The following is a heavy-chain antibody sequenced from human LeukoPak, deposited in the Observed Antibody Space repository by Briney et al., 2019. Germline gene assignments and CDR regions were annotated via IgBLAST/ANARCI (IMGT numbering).Heavy chain of an antibody. CDR2: IYYSGST. CDR1: GGSISSYY. J-gene: IGHJ6*02. Sequence: PSETLSLTCTVSGGSISSYYWSWIRQPPGKGLEWVGYIYYSGSTNYNPSLKSRVTTSVDTSKNQFSLKLSSVTAADTAVYYCARHASDYYYGMDVWGQGTTVTVSS. CDR3: ARHASDYYYGMDV. V-gene: IGHV4-59*08.